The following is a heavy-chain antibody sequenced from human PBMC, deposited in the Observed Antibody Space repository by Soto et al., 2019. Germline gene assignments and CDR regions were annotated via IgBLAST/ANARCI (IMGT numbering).Heavy chain of an antibody. D-gene: IGHD3-22*01. CDR2: IYYSGST. V-gene: IGHV4-59*08. CDR3: ATMYYYDSSGYLAAFDY. Sequence: LSLTCTVSGGSISSYYWSWIRQPPGKGLEWIGYIYYSGSTNYNPSLKSRVTISVDTSKNQFSLKLSSVTAADTAVYYCATMYYYDSSGYLAAFDYWGQGTLVTVSS. CDR1: GGSISSYY. J-gene: IGHJ4*02.